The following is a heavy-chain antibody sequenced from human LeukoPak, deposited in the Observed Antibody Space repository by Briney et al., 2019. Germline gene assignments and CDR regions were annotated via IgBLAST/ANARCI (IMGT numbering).Heavy chain of an antibody. CDR3: ARGLLLSGSYHWYYYYYMDV. V-gene: IGHV3-30-3*01. J-gene: IGHJ6*03. Sequence: PGGSLRLSCAASGFTFSSYAMHWVRQAPGKGLEWVAVISYDGSNKYYADSVKGRFTISRDNSKNTLYLQMNSLRAEDTAVYYCARGLLLSGSYHWYYYYYMDVWGKGTTVTVSS. CDR2: ISYDGSNK. CDR1: GFTFSSYA. D-gene: IGHD1-26*01.